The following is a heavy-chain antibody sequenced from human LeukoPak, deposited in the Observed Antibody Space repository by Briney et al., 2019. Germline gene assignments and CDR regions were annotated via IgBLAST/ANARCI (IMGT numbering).Heavy chain of an antibody. V-gene: IGHV5-51*01. Sequence: GESLKISCKGSGYSFTSYWIGWVRQMPGKGLEWMGIIYPGDSDTRYSPSFQGQVTISADKSISTAYLQWSSLKASDTAMYYCARQGVGHYYDSSGYYWWVYWGQGTLVTVSS. CDR3: ARQGVGHYYDSSGYYWWVY. CDR2: IYPGDSDT. CDR1: GYSFTSYW. J-gene: IGHJ4*02. D-gene: IGHD3-22*01.